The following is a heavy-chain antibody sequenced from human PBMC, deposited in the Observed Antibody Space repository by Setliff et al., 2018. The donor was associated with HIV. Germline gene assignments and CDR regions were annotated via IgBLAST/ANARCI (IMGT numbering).Heavy chain of an antibody. CDR3: APLGGSRFYFDY. CDR1: GFTFSTYE. V-gene: IGHV3-48*03. D-gene: IGHD3-3*01. J-gene: IGHJ4*02. CDR2: ISSSGSTI. Sequence: GSLRLSCAASGFTFSTYEMNWVRQAPGKGPEWVSYISSSGSTIYYADSVKGRFTISRDNAKNSLYLQMNSLRAEDTAVYYCAPLGGSRFYFDYWGQGTLVTVS.